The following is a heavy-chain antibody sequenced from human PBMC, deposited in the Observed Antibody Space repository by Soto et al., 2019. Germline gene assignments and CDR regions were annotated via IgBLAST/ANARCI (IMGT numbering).Heavy chain of an antibody. CDR2: ISSSGTGI. V-gene: IGHV3-11*01. D-gene: IGHD2-15*01. CDR3: ARAYSDAFDI. Sequence: AGGSLRLSCAASGFTFSDYYMIWIRQAPGKGLEWLAYISSSGTGIYYPDSVKGRFTISRDNAKNSLYLQMSSLRAEDTDVYYCARAYSDAFDIWGQGAMVTV. CDR1: GFTFSDYY. J-gene: IGHJ3*02.